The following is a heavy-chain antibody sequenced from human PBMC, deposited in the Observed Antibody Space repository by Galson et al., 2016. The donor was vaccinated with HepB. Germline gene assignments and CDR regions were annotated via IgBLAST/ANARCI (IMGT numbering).Heavy chain of an antibody. CDR3: VKDSHGGWDSSGYYPE. J-gene: IGHJ4*02. Sequence: SLRLSCAASGFTFEYFAMHWVRQAPGKGLEWVSGITWHSGSVGYADSVKGRFTISRDNAKNSLYLQMNSLRPEDTDFYYCVKDSHGGWDSSGYYPEWGQGTLVTVSS. CDR2: ITWHSGSV. D-gene: IGHD3-22*01. V-gene: IGHV3-9*01. CDR1: GFTFEYFA.